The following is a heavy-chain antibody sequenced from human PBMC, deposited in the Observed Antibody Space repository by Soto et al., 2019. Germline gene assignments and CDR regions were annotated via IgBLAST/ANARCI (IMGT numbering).Heavy chain of an antibody. Sequence: GASVKVSCKASGYTFTSYGISWVRQAPGQGLEWMGWISAYNGNTNYAQKLQGRVTMTTDTSTSTAYMELRSLRSDDTAVYYCARTPYGDYVYWFDPWGQGTLVTVSS. CDR2: ISAYNGNT. CDR3: ARTPYGDYVYWFDP. CDR1: GYTFTSYG. J-gene: IGHJ5*02. V-gene: IGHV1-18*01. D-gene: IGHD4-17*01.